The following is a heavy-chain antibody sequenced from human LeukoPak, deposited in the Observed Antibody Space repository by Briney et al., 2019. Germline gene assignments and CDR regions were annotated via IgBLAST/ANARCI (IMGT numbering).Heavy chain of an antibody. CDR2: IYPGDSDT. D-gene: IGHD2-15*01. Sequence: GESLKISCQGSGYTFTTYWIGWVRQMPGKGLEWMGIIYPGDSDTRYSPSFQGQVTISADKSISTAYLQWSSLKASDTAVYYCARLVGRIGGVPAKGWFDPWGQGTLVTVSS. CDR1: GYTFTTYW. J-gene: IGHJ5*02. V-gene: IGHV5-51*01. CDR3: ARLVGRIGGVPAKGWFDP.